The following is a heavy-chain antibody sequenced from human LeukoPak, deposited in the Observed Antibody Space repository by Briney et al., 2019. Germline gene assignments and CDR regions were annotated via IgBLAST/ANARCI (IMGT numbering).Heavy chain of an antibody. CDR2: INHSGST. CDR3: ARQGYYDSSGLYY. Sequence: SETLSLTCAVYGGSFSGYYWSWIRQPPGKGLEWIGEINHSGSTNYNPSLKSRVTISVDTSKNQFSLKLSSETAADTAVYYCARQGYYDSSGLYYWGQGTLVTVSS. V-gene: IGHV4-34*01. J-gene: IGHJ4*02. CDR1: GGSFSGYY. D-gene: IGHD3-22*01.